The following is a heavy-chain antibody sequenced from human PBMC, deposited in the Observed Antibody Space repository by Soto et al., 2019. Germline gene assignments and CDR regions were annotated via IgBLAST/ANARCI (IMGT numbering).Heavy chain of an antibody. V-gene: IGHV1-2*02. CDR3: ARKHSLDYIRWGLDP. J-gene: IGHJ5*02. CDR2: INPKSDDT. CDR1: GYPFSDNQ. Sequence: ASVKVSCKASGYPFSDNQIHWLRRAPGQGLEWMGRINPKSDDTNYAQKFQGRVTMTRDTSIDTAYLELTGLTSDDTATYYCARKHSLDYIRWGLDPWGQGTLVTV. D-gene: IGHD4-4*01.